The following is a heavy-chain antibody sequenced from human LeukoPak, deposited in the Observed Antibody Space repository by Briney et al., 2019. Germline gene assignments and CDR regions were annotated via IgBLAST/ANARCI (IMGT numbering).Heavy chain of an antibody. D-gene: IGHD6-19*01. V-gene: IGHV3-23*01. CDR1: GFTFSSYT. CDR2: ISGSGGST. Sequence: GGSLRLSCGASGFTFSSYTMNWVRQAPGKGLEWVSAISGSGGSTYYADSVKGRFTISRDNSKNTLYLQMNSLRAEDTAVYYCAKLGIAVAVDYWGQGTLVTVSS. J-gene: IGHJ4*02. CDR3: AKLGIAVAVDY.